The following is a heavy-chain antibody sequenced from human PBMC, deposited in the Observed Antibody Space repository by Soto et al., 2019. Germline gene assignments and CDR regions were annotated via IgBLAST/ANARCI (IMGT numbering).Heavy chain of an antibody. CDR2: IIPIFGTT. CDR1: CYTFTSYG. D-gene: IGHD3-22*01. V-gene: IGHV1-69*06. Sequence: SVKVSCKASCYTFTSYGISWVRQAPGQGLEWVGRIIPIFGTTNYAQNLQGRVTISADKSTLTSYMELHSLTSDDTALYYCARDRTDSGYYTNWLDPWGQGTQVTV. J-gene: IGHJ5*02. CDR3: ARDRTDSGYYTNWLDP.